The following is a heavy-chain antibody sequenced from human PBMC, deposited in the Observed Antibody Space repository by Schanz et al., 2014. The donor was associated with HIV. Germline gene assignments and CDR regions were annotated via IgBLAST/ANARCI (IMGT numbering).Heavy chain of an antibody. D-gene: IGHD3-10*01. V-gene: IGHV3-30*03. J-gene: IGHJ6*02. CDR2: MSHDGFSK. Sequence: VQLVESGGGLVQPGGSLRLSCAASGFTFSSYGMHWVRQAPGKGLEWVAGMSHDGFSKYFADSVKGRFTISRDNSKNTLYLQMNSLRAEDTAVYYCARGSGPYYYYYGMDVWGQGTTVTVSS. CDR1: GFTFSSYG. CDR3: ARGSGPYYYYYGMDV.